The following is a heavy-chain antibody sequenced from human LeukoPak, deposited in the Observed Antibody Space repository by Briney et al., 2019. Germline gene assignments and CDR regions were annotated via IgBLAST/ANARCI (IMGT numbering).Heavy chain of an antibody. V-gene: IGHV1-69*01. J-gene: IGHJ4*02. CDR3: ARAEPTYYDFWSGYPLFDY. CDR2: IIPIFGTA. D-gene: IGHD3-3*01. CDR1: GGTCSSYA. Sequence: SVKVSCKASGGTCSSYAISWVRQAPGQGLEWMGGIIPIFGTANYAQKFQGRVTITVDESTSTAYKELSSLRSEDTAVYYCARAEPTYYDFWSGYPLFDYWGQGTLVTVSS.